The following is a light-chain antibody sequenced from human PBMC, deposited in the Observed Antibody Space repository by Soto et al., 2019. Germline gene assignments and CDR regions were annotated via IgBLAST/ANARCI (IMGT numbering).Light chain of an antibody. CDR3: QQYSDSPPT. CDR1: QSVCSSY. CDR2: GAS. V-gene: IGKV3-20*01. Sequence: EIVLTQSPGTLSLSPGERATLSCRASQSVCSSYLAWYQQKPGQAPRLLIYGASDRTTGTPDRFSGSGSGTDFTLTIGRLEPEDFAMYYCQQYSDSPPTFGQGTKVDVK. J-gene: IGKJ1*01.